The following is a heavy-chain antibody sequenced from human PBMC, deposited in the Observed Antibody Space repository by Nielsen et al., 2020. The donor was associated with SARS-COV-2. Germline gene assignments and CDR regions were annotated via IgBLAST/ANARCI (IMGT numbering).Heavy chain of an antibody. Sequence: SETLSLTCTVSGGSISSYYWRWIRQPPGKGLEWSGYIYYSGSTNYNPSLKSRVTISVDTSKKQFSLKLISVTAADTAVYYCARHLRDFGSGTLNIAFDYWGQGTLVTVSS. CDR2: IYYSGST. CDR1: GGSISSYY. V-gene: IGHV4-59*08. CDR3: ARHLRDFGSGTLNIAFDY. D-gene: IGHD3-10*01. J-gene: IGHJ4*02.